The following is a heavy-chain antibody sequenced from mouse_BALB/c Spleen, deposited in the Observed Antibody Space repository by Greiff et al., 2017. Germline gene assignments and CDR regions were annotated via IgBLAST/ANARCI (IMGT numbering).Heavy chain of an antibody. Sequence: VQLKESGPELVKPGASVKISCKASGYTFTDYNMHWVKQSHGKSLEWIGYIYPYNGGTGYNQKFKSKATLTVDNSSSTAYMELRSLTSEDSAVYYRARGGAPYAMDYWGQGTSVTVSS. CDR1: GYTFTDYN. CDR2: IYPYNGGT. CDR3: ARGGAPYAMDY. V-gene: IGHV1S29*02. J-gene: IGHJ4*01.